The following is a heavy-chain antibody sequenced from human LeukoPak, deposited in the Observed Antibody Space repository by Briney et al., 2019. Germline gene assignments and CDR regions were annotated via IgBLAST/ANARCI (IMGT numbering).Heavy chain of an antibody. CDR2: IYYSGST. V-gene: IGHV4-39*01. CDR3: ARGVRHYYGSGSRKGGWFDP. D-gene: IGHD3-10*01. Sequence: PSETLSLTCTVSGGSISSSSYYWGWIRQPPGKGLEWIGNIYYSGSTYYNPSLKSRVTISVDTSKNQFSLKLSSVTAADTAVYYCARGVRHYYGSGSRKGGWFDPWGQGTLVTVSS. J-gene: IGHJ5*02. CDR1: GGSISSSSYY.